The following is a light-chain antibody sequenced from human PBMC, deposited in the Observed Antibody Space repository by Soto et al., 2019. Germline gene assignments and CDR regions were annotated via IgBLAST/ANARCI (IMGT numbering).Light chain of an antibody. CDR3: QQFDSYPLT. Sequence: AIPLTQSPSSLSASVGDRVTITCRASQDISSALAWYQQKPGKAPQLLIYDASSLKSGVPSRFSGSGSGTDFALTISSLQPEDFATYYGQQFDSYPLTFGGGTKVEIK. J-gene: IGKJ4*01. CDR2: DAS. V-gene: IGKV1-13*02. CDR1: QDISSA.